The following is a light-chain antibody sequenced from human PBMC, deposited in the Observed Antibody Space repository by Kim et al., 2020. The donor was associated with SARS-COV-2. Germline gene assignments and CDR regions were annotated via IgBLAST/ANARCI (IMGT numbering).Light chain of an antibody. V-gene: IGKV3-11*01. J-gene: IGKJ2*03. CDR3: QQRTNWRYS. CDR1: QSVSKS. CDR2: DAS. Sequence: SVSPGEKAALSCRASQSVSKSLAWYQQKPGQAPRLLIFDASNRATDIPARFSGSGSGTDFTLTISSLEPEDFVVYFCQQRTNWRYSFGQGTKLEI.